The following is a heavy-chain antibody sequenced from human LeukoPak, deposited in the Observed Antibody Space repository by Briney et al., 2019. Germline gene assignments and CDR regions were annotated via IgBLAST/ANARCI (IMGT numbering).Heavy chain of an antibody. CDR2: ISGSGGST. CDR3: ARALSGIAARSTETDY. Sequence: GGSLRLSCAASGFTFSSYAVSWVRQAPGKGLEWVSAISGSGGSTYYADSVKGRFTISRDNAKNSLYLQMNSLRAEDTAVYYCARALSGIAARSTETDYWGQGSLVTVSS. V-gene: IGHV3-23*01. J-gene: IGHJ4*02. CDR1: GFTFSSYA. D-gene: IGHD6-6*01.